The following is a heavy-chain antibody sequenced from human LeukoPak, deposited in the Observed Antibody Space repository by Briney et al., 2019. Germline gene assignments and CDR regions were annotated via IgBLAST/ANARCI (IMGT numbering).Heavy chain of an antibody. J-gene: IGHJ6*02. CDR2: ISGGGTDT. CDR1: GFTFSTYT. Sequence: GGSLRLSCAASGFTFSTYTMHWVRQAPGKGLEWMSAISGGGTDTYYTDSVKGRFTISRDNSKDTLYLQMNSLRAEDTAVYYCARDLGSGREGDYYYVMDVWGQGTTVTVSS. D-gene: IGHD6-19*01. CDR3: ARDLGSGREGDYYYVMDV. V-gene: IGHV3-23*01.